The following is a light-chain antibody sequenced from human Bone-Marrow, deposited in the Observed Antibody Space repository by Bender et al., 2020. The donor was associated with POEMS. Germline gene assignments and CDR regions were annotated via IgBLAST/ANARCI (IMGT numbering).Light chain of an antibody. CDR3: CSYAGNYNFV. Sequence: QSALTQPPSASGSPGQSVTISCTGTSSDFGDYNYVSWYLHHPGKAPKLVIFDVTKRPSGVPDRFSGSKSGNTASLTISGLQAEDEADYFCCSYAGNYNFVFGGATKVTVL. CDR1: SSDFGDYNY. V-gene: IGLV2-8*01. J-gene: IGLJ2*01. CDR2: DVT.